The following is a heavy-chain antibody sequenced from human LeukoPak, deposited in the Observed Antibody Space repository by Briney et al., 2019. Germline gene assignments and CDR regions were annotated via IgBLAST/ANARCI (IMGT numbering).Heavy chain of an antibody. J-gene: IGHJ4*02. CDR1: GFTFSGYW. CDR2: ISTDGSYT. Sequence: GGSLRLSCAASGFTFSGYWMHWVRQAPGKGLVWVARISTDGSYTSYADCVKGRFTISRGNAKNTVYLQMSSLRAEDTAIYYCARICSTTDCLISAWGQGTLVTVSS. D-gene: IGHD2-2*01. V-gene: IGHV3-74*01. CDR3: ARICSTTDCLISA.